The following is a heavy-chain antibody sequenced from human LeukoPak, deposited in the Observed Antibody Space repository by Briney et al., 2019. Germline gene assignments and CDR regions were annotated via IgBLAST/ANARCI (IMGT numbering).Heavy chain of an antibody. J-gene: IGHJ4*02. V-gene: IGHV3-23*01. Sequence: PGGSLRLSCAASGFTFDNYAMNWVRQAPGKGLEWVLGISGSGVNTYYADSVKGRFTISRDNSKNTLYLQMNSLRAEDTAVYYCAKSIVPWFGEADYWGQGTLVTVSS. CDR3: AKSIVPWFGEADY. CDR2: ISGSGVNT. D-gene: IGHD3-10*01. CDR1: GFTFDNYA.